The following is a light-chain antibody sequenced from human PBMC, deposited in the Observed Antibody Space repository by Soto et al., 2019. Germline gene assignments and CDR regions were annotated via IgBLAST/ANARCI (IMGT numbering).Light chain of an antibody. CDR2: DTS. CDR1: QVIGDD. CDR3: QRSNNWPLT. J-gene: IGKJ4*01. V-gene: IGKV3-15*01. Sequence: THSPATLSLSPGEGVTLSCRASQVIGDDLAWCEHKPGQTPRLLISDTSATAPRVPARFSGTRSGPEFTLTIHSLHSEDFAIYYCQRSNNWPLTFGGGTKV.